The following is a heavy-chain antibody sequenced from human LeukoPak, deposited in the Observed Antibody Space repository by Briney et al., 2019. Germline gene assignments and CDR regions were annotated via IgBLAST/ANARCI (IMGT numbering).Heavy chain of an antibody. CDR2: ISYDGSNK. CDR1: GFTFSSYG. V-gene: IGHV3-30*18. D-gene: IGHD2/OR15-2a*01. J-gene: IGHJ4*02. Sequence: PGGSLRLSCAASGFTFSSYGMHWVRQAPGKGLEWVAVISYDGSNKYYADSVKGRFTISRDNSKNTLYLQMNRLRAEDTAVYYCAKDTAMEYDFWCQG. CDR3: AKDTAMEYDF.